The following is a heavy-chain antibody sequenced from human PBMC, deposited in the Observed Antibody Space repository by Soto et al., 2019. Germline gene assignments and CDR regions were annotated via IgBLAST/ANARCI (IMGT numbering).Heavy chain of an antibody. CDR2: ISAYNGNT. V-gene: IGHV1-18*04. CDR1: GYTFTSYG. D-gene: IGHD3-16*01. Sequence: QVQLVQSGAEVKKPGASVKVSCKASGYTFTSYGISWVRQAPGQGLEWMGWISAYNGNTNNAQELQGRVTMTTDTSTRTAYMELRSLTSDYTAVYYCARDTYVITVNYQYYGMDVWGQGTTVTVSS. J-gene: IGHJ6*02. CDR3: ARDTYVITVNYQYYGMDV.